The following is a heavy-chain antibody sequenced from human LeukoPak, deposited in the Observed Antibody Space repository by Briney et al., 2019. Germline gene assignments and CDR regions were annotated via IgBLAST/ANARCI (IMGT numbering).Heavy chain of an antibody. CDR3: AKDPVDYGDYDYYFDY. V-gene: IGHV3-30*18. J-gene: IGHJ4*02. D-gene: IGHD4-17*01. Sequence: GRSLRLSCAASGFTFSSYGMHWVRQAPGKGLEWVAVISYDGSNKYYADSVKGRFTISRGNSKNTLYLQMNSLRAEDTAVYYCAKDPVDYGDYDYYFDYWGQGTLVTVSS. CDR2: ISYDGSNK. CDR1: GFTFSSYG.